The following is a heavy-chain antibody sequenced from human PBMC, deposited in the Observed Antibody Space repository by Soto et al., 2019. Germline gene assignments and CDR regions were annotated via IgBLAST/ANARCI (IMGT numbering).Heavy chain of an antibody. J-gene: IGHJ4*02. D-gene: IGHD3-10*01. V-gene: IGHV3-11*05. CDR3: ARRGGLVY. Sequence: QVPLVESGGGLVKPGGSLRLSCAASGFTFSDYYMSWIRQAPGKGPEWVSYISPDSSHTNYADSVKGRFTISRDNAKKSLYLKKNSLRAEETGVYYCARRGGLVYWGQGTLITVSS. CDR2: ISPDSSHT. CDR1: GFTFSDYY.